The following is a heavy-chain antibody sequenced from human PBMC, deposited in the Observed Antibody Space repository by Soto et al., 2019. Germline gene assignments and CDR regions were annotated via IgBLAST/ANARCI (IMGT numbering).Heavy chain of an antibody. V-gene: IGHV3-23*01. CDR3: AKGRGASSWYNY. D-gene: IGHD6-13*01. CDR2: ISGTGGNT. CDR1: GLIFSNYA. Sequence: GGSLRLSCAASGLIFSNYAMSWVRQAPGKGLEWVSLISGTGGNTYYADSVKGRFTISRDNSNNTLYLQMNSLRADDTAVYFCAKGRGASSWYNYWGQGTLVTV. J-gene: IGHJ4*02.